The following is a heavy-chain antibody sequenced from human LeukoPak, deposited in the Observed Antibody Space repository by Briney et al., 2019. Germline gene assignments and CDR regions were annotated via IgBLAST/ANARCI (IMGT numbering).Heavy chain of an antibody. V-gene: IGHV4-34*01. D-gene: IGHD1-26*01. CDR2: INHSGST. J-gene: IGHJ4*02. Sequence: SETLSLTCTVSGGSISSYYWSWIRQPPGKGLEWIGEINHSGSTNYNPSLKSRVTISVDTSKNQFSLKLSSVTAADTAVYYCARGSGSYLLSELFDYWGQGTLVTVSS. CDR1: GGSISSYY. CDR3: ARGSGSYLLSELFDY.